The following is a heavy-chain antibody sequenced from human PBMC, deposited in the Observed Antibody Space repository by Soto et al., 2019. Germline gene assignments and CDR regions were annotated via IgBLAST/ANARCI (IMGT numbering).Heavy chain of an antibody. D-gene: IGHD3-10*01. J-gene: IGHJ5*02. CDR3: ARDYYGSGRLNAHNWFDP. CDR2: ISAYNGNT. CDR1: GYTFTSYG. V-gene: IGHV1-18*01. Sequence: QVQLVQSGAEVKKPGASVKVSCKASGYTFTSYGISWVRQAPGQGLEWMGWISAYNGNTNYAQKLQGRVIMTTDTXPXTXXRELRSLRSDDTAVYYCARDYYGSGRLNAHNWFDPWGQGTLVTVSS.